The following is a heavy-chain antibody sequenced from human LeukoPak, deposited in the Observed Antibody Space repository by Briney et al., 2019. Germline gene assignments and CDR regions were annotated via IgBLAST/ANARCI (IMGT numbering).Heavy chain of an antibody. CDR2: IIPIFGTA. J-gene: IGHJ3*02. D-gene: IGHD3-22*01. CDR1: GGTFSSYA. Sequence: ASVKVSCKASGGTFSSYAISWVRQAPGQGLEWMGGIIPIFGTANYAQKFQGRATITADESTSTAYMELSSLRSEDTAVYYCARDRRYYDSSGAFDIWGQGTMVTVSS. CDR3: ARDRRYYDSSGAFDI. V-gene: IGHV1-69*13.